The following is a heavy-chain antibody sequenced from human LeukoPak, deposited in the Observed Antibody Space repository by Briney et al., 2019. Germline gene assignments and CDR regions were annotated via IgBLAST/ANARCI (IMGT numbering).Heavy chain of an antibody. V-gene: IGHV3-33*01. Sequence: GGSLRLSCAASGFTFSSDGMQWVRQAPGKGLEGVAGRWDDGSNKYYADFVKGLFTIDRENSKNTLYLQMNSLRAEDTALYYCARDSNILNGYFQHWGQGTLVTVPP. D-gene: IGHD2-2*01. CDR2: RWDDGSNK. J-gene: IGHJ1*01. CDR3: ARDSNILNGYFQH. CDR1: GFTFSSDG.